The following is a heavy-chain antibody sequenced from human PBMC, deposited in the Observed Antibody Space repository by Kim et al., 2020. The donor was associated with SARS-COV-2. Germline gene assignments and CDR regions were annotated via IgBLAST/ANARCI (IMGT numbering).Heavy chain of an antibody. J-gene: IGHJ5*02. CDR1: GGTFSSYA. CDR3: ARDRIAAADPPPFDP. CDR2: IIPIFGTA. V-gene: IGHV1-69*13. D-gene: IGHD6-13*01. Sequence: SVKVSCKASGGTFSSYAISWVRQAPGQGLEWMGGIIPIFGTANYAQKFQGRVTITADESTSTAYMELSSLRSEDTAVYYCARDRIAAADPPPFDPWGQGTLVTVSS.